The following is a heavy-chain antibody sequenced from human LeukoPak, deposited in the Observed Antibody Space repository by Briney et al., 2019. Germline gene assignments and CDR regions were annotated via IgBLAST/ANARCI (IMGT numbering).Heavy chain of an antibody. CDR1: GFTFSSYW. CDR2: IKQDVSEK. CDR3: ARDMVGAALY. J-gene: IGHJ4*02. V-gene: IGHV3-7*01. D-gene: IGHD1-26*01. Sequence: GGSLRLSCAASGFTFSSYWLSWGRQAPGKGLEWVANIKQDVSEKFYVDSVKGRFTISRDNAKNSLYMKMNSLRAEDTAVYYCARDMVGAALYWGQGTLVTVSS.